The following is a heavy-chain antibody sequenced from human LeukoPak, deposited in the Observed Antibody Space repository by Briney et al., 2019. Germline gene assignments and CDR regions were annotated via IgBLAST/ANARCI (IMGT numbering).Heavy chain of an antibody. CDR3: ATIQRDHAFDI. CDR1: GGSFSGYY. D-gene: IGHD6-25*01. J-gene: IGHJ3*02. CDR2: INHSGST. V-gene: IGHV4-34*01. Sequence: SETLSLTCAVYGGSFSGYYWSWIRQPPGKGLEWIGEINHSGSTNYNPSLKSRVTISVDTSKNQFSLKLSSVTAADTAVYYCATIQRDHAFDIWGQGTMVTVSS.